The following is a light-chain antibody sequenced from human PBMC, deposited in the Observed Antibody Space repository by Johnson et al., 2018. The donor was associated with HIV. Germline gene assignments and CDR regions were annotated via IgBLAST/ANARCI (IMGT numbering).Light chain of an antibody. J-gene: IGLJ1*01. CDR1: SSNIGNNY. CDR2: EKN. CDR3: GTWDTRLSGGHV. V-gene: IGLV1-51*02. Sequence: QSVLTQPPSVSAAPGQKVTISCSGSSSNIGNNYVSWYQQLPGTAPKLLIYEKNKRPSGIPDRFSASKSGTSATLGITGLQTGDEADYYCGTWDTRLSGGHVFGTGNQVTVL.